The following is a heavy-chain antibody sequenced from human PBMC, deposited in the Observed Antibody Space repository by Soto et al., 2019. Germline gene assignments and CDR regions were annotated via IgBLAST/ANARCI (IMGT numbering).Heavy chain of an antibody. V-gene: IGHV3-74*01. Sequence: GGSLRLSCAASGFTFSSYWMHWVRQAPGKGLVWVSRINSDGSSTSYADSVKGRFTISRDNAKNTLYLQMNSLRAEDTAVYYCARDSSSWEPYYYYGTDVWGQGTTVTVSS. CDR3: ARDSSSWEPYYYYGTDV. D-gene: IGHD6-13*01. CDR2: INSDGSST. J-gene: IGHJ6*02. CDR1: GFTFSSYW.